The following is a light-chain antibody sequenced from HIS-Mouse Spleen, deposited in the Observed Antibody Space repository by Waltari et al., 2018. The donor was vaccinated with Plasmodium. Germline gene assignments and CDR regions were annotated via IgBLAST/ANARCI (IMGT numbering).Light chain of an antibody. CDR2: QDS. V-gene: IGLV3-25*03. CDR3: QSADSSGTYV. Sequence: SYELTQPPSVSVSPGQTARITCSGDALSKHYAYWYQQKPGQAPGRVIYQDSERPSGIPESVSGSSAGKKVTLTISGVQAEDEADYYCQSADSSGTYVFGTGTKVTVL. J-gene: IGLJ1*01. CDR1: ALSKHY.